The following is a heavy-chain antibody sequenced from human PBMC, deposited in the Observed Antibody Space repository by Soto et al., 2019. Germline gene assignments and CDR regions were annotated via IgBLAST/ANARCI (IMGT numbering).Heavy chain of an antibody. CDR3: ARWAPDAFHI. Sequence: ASVKVSCKASGYSFTTYNIHWVRQAPGQGLEWMGVVNPSSGTTSYAQKFQGRVTMTRDTSTSTVYMELSSLRSQDAAVYDCARWAPDAFHIWG. V-gene: IGHV1-46*01. J-gene: IGHJ3*02. CDR2: VNPSSGTT. CDR1: GYSFTTYN.